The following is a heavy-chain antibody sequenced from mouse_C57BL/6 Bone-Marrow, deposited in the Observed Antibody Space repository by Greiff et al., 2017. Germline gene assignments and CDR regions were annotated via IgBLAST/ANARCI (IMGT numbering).Heavy chain of an antibody. CDR2: IYPRSGNT. V-gene: IGHV1-81*01. Sequence: QVQLQQSGAELARPGASVKLSCKASGYTFTSYGISWVKQRTGQGLEWIGEIYPRSGNTYYNEKFKGKATLTADKSSSTAYMDLRSLTSEDSAVYFCARSIYDDYDGDWYFDVWGTGTTVTVSS. J-gene: IGHJ1*03. CDR1: GYTFTSYG. CDR3: ARSIYDDYDGDWYFDV. D-gene: IGHD2-4*01.